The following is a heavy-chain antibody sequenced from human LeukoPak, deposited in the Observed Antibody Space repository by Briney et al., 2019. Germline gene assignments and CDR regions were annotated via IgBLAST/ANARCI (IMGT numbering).Heavy chain of an antibody. CDR1: GGSISSSYSY. CDR3: ARAHSIASYYYGVDV. D-gene: IGHD2/OR15-2a*01. J-gene: IGHJ6*02. CDR2: IYYSGST. V-gene: IGHV4-39*07. Sequence: SETLSLTCTVSGGSISSSYSYWGWIRQPPGKGLEWIVNIYYSGSTYYSPSLTSRVTVSVDTSENQFSLKLSPVTAADTAVYYCARAHSIASYYYGVDVWGQGTTVTVS.